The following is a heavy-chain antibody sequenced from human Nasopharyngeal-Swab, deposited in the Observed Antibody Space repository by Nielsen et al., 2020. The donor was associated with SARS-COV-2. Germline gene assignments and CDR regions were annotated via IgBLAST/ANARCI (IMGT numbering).Heavy chain of an antibody. J-gene: IGHJ6*02. D-gene: IGHD6-13*01. CDR3: ARAAAGTSYYYGMDV. Sequence: ESLKISCAASEFTFSTYSMHWVRQAPGKGLEWISYISSGGSATHYADSVKGRFAISRDNPKNALYLQMYSLRAEDTAVYYCARAAAGTSYYYGMDVWGQGTTVTVSS. V-gene: IGHV3-48*04. CDR1: EFTFSTYS. CDR2: ISSGGSAT.